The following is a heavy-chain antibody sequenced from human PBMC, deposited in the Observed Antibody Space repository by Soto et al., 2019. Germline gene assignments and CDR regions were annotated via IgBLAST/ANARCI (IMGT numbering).Heavy chain of an antibody. CDR3: ASVRGGYYYAMDV. V-gene: IGHV4-4*02. CDR2: IYHSGST. J-gene: IGHJ6*02. Sequence: QVQLQESGPGLVKPSGTLSLTCAVSGGSISSSNWWSWVRQPPGKGLEWIGEIYHSGSTNYNPPLKSRVTISVDKSTNQFSRKLSSVTAAATAVYYCASVRGGYYYAMDVWGQGTTVTVSS. D-gene: IGHD3-10*02. CDR1: GGSISSSNW.